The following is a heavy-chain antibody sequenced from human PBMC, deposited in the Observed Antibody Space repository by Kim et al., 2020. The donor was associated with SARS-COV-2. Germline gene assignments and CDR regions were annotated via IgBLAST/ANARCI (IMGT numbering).Heavy chain of an antibody. Sequence: AQKFQGRVTITADKSTSTAYMELSSLRSEDTAVYYCARDLGSSRGRRSDYWGQGTLVTVSS. J-gene: IGHJ4*02. D-gene: IGHD6-13*01. V-gene: IGHV1-69*04. CDR3: ARDLGSSRGRRSDY.